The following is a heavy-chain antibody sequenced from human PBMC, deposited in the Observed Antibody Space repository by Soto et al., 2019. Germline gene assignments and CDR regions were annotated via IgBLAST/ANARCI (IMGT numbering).Heavy chain of an antibody. CDR1: GCTFTSYA. CDR3: ARDRASDYGDYYGMDV. Sequence: GASVKVSCKASGCTFTSYAMHWVRQAPGQRLEWMGWINAGNGNTKYSQKFQGRVTITRDTSASTAYMELSSLRSEDTAVYYCARDRASDYGDYYGMDVWGQGTTVTVSS. CDR2: INAGNGNT. V-gene: IGHV1-3*01. J-gene: IGHJ6*02. D-gene: IGHD4-17*01.